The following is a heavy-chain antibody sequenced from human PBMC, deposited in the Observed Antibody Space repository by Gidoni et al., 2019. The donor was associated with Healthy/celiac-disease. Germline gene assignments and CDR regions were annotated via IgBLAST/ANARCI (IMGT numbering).Heavy chain of an antibody. V-gene: IGHV3-15*01. CDR1: GFTFSNAW. CDR2: IKSKTDAGTT. J-gene: IGHJ4*02. Sequence: EVQLVESGGGLVKPGGSLRLSCAASGFTFSNAWMSWVRQAPGKGLEWVGRIKSKTDAGTTDYAAPVKGRFTISRDDSKNTLYLQMNSLKTDDTAVYYCTTYNWNYASVLVWGQGTLVTVSS. CDR3: TTYNWNYASVLV. D-gene: IGHD1-7*01.